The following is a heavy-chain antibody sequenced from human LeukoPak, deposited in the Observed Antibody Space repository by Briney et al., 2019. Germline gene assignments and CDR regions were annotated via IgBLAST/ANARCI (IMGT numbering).Heavy chain of an antibody. CDR2: IYYSGST. J-gene: IGHJ4*02. D-gene: IGHD6-19*01. V-gene: IGHV4-59*01. CDR1: GGSISSYY. CDR3: ARDLRYSSGLDY. Sequence: SETLSVTCTVSGGSISSYYWSWIRQPPGKGLEWIGYIYYSGSTNYNPSLKSRVTISVDTSKNQFSLKLSSVTAADTAVYYCARDLRYSSGLDYWGQGTLVTVSS.